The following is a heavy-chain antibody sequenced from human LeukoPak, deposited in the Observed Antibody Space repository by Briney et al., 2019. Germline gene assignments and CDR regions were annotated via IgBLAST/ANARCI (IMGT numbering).Heavy chain of an antibody. D-gene: IGHD2-2*01. Sequence: SETLSLTCTVSGGSISSSSYYWGWIRQPAGKGLEWIGRIYTSGSTNYNPSLKSRVTMSVDTSKNQFSLKLSSVTAADTAVYYCARGPGYCSSTSCYAFDYWGQGTLVTVSS. CDR3: ARGPGYCSSTSCYAFDY. J-gene: IGHJ4*02. CDR2: IYTSGST. CDR1: GGSISSSSYY. V-gene: IGHV4-61*02.